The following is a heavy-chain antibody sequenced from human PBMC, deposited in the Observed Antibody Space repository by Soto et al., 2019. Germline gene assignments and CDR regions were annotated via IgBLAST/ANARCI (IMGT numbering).Heavy chain of an antibody. CDR3: ARAEGLKYGSGSYYIYYYYGMDV. Sequence: SETLSLTCAVYGGSFSGYYWSWIRQPPGKGLEWIGEINHSGSTNYNPSLKSRVTISVDTSKNQFSLKLSSVTAADTAVYYCARAEGLKYGSGSYYIYYYYGMDVWGQGTTVTVSS. J-gene: IGHJ6*02. V-gene: IGHV4-34*01. D-gene: IGHD3-10*01. CDR1: GGSFSGYY. CDR2: INHSGST.